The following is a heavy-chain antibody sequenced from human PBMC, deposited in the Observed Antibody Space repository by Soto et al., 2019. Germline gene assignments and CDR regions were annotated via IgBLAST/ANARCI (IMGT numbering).Heavy chain of an antibody. D-gene: IGHD6-13*01. V-gene: IGHV3-74*01. Sequence: GGSLRLSCAASGFTFSSYWMHWVRQAPGKGLVWVSRINSDGSSTSYADSVKGRFTISRDNAKNTLYLQMNSLRAEDTAVYYCARDGYSSSWYPYYYGMDVWGQGTTVTVSS. CDR1: GFTFSSYW. CDR2: INSDGSST. CDR3: ARDGYSSSWYPYYYGMDV. J-gene: IGHJ6*02.